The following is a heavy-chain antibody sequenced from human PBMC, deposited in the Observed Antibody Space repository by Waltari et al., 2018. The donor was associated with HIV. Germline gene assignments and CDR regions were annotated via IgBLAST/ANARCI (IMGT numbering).Heavy chain of an antibody. J-gene: IGHJ3*02. CDR3: ARARPLLTTWAGVYDI. V-gene: IGHV4-4*02. CDR1: SGSISSSNC. Sequence: QVRLQESGPGLVKPSGTLSLTCVVSSGSISSSNCWSWVRQPPGKGLEWSGEICHSGTTNYNPSFKSRIDMSIDQSDNQFSLVLESVTAADTATYFCARARPLLTTWAGVYDIWGQGTMVIVSS. D-gene: IGHD4-4*01. CDR2: ICHSGTT.